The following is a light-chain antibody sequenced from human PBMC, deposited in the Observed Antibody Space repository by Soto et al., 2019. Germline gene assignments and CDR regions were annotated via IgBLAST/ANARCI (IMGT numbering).Light chain of an antibody. CDR3: CSYAGSSTYYV. CDR1: SSDVGTYTL. V-gene: IGLV2-23*02. CDR2: ELN. J-gene: IGLJ1*01. Sequence: QSALTQPASVSGSPGQSVTVSCTGSSSDVGTYTLVSWYQQHPGKVPKLLIYELNKRPSGVSNRFSGSKSGNTASLTISGLQAEDEADYYCCSYAGSSTYYVFGTGTKVTVL.